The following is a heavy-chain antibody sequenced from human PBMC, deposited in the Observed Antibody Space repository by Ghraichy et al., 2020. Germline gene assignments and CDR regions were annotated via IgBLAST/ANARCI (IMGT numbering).Heavy chain of an antibody. CDR2: ISGSGSST. J-gene: IGHJ5*02. CDR1: GFRFSSYA. V-gene: IGHV3-23*01. CDR3: AMTTVTTRWFDP. Sequence: ESLNISCADSGFRFSSYAMSWVRQAPGKGLEWVSGISGSGSSTYYADSVKGRFAISRDNSRNTLYLQMNSLRAEDTALYYCAMTTVTTRWFDPWGQGTLVTVSS. D-gene: IGHD4-11*01.